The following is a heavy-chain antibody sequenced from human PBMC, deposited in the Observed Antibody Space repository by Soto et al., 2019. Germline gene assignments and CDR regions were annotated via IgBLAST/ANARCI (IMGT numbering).Heavy chain of an antibody. V-gene: IGHV1-8*01. Sequence: ASVKVSCKASGYTFTSYDINWVRQATGQGLEWMGWMNPNSGNTGYAQKFQGRVTMTRNTSISTAYMELGSRRSEDTAVYYCARSRATPLHRTSPYYYGSGSKVSPYYMDVWGKGTTVTVSS. CDR3: ARSRATPLHRTSPYYYGSGSKVSPYYMDV. CDR2: MNPNSGNT. D-gene: IGHD3-10*01. CDR1: GYTFTSYD. J-gene: IGHJ6*03.